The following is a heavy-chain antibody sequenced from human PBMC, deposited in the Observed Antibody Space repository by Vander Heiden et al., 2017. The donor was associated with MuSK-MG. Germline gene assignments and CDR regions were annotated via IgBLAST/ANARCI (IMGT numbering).Heavy chain of an antibody. CDR1: GFTFDDYA. V-gene: IGHV3-43D*03. CDR2: ISWDGGST. CDR3: AKDVGGKDDAFDI. Sequence: EVQLVESGGVVVQPGGSLRLSCAASGFTFDDYAMHWVRQAPGKGLEWVSLISWDGGSTYYADAVKGRFTISRDNSKNSLYLQMNSMRAEDTALYCFAKDVGGKDDAFDIWGQGTLVTVSS. J-gene: IGHJ3*02. D-gene: IGHD3-10*01.